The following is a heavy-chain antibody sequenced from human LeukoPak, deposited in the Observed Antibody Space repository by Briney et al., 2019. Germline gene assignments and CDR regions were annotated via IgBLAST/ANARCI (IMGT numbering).Heavy chain of an antibody. V-gene: IGHV3-30*18. CDR3: AKFQGLKPGYTFAFDI. Sequence: GRSLRLSCAASGFTFTNYVMHWVRQAPGKGPEYVASISFDGSNKYYADSVTGRFTISRDSSKNTLYLQMNSLRPEDTAVYSCAKFQGLKPGYTFAFDIWGQGTRVTVSS. D-gene: IGHD5-18*01. CDR2: ISFDGSNK. CDR1: GFTFTNYV. J-gene: IGHJ3*02.